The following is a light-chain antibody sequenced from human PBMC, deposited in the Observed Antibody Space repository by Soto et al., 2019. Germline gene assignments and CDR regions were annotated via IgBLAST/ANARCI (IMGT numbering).Light chain of an antibody. CDR3: QQYGSSPTYT. V-gene: IGKV3-20*01. CDR2: GSS. Sequence: EVVLTQSPGTLSLSPGERATLSCRASQSVSNNYFAWYQQKPGQAPRLLIFGSSDRATGIPGRFSGSGSGTDFTLTISRLEPEDFAVYYCQQYGSSPTYTFGQGTKLEIK. J-gene: IGKJ2*01. CDR1: QSVSNNY.